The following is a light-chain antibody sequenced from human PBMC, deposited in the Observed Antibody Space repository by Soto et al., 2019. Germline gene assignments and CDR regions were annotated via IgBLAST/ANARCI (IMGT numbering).Light chain of an antibody. Sequence: QSALTQPASVSGSPGQSITISCTGSSSDVGGYNYVSWYQQHPGKAPKLMIYEVSNRPSGVSNRFSGSKSGNTASLTISGLQAEDEADYYCSSYTRSGIPYVVFCGGTKLTVL. CDR2: EVS. CDR1: SSDVGGYNY. J-gene: IGLJ2*01. V-gene: IGLV2-14*01. CDR3: SSYTRSGIPYVV.